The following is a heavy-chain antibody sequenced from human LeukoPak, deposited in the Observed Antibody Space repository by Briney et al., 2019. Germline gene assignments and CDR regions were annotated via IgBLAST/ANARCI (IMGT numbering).Heavy chain of an antibody. V-gene: IGHV1-18*01. J-gene: IGHJ4*02. D-gene: IGHD4-17*01. CDR3: ARDGLMTTVGGVFDY. Sequence: ASVNVSCKASRYTFTSYGISWVRQAPAQGLEWMGWISAYNGKTNYAQKLQGRVTMTTDTSTSTAYMELRSLRADDTAVYYCARDGLMTTVGGVFDYWGQGTLVTVSS. CDR2: ISAYNGKT. CDR1: RYTFTSYG.